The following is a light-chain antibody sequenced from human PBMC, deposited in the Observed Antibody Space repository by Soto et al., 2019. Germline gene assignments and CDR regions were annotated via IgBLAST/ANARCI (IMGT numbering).Light chain of an antibody. CDR1: QNVSSSY. CDR2: GAS. CDR3: QQYGSSPLT. J-gene: IGKJ4*01. Sequence: ESVLTQSPGTLSLSPGERATLSCRASQNVSSSYLAWYQQKPGQAPRLLIYGASSRATGIPDRFSGSGSGTDFTLTISRLEPEDFAVFYCQQYGSSPLTFGGGTKVDIK. V-gene: IGKV3-20*01.